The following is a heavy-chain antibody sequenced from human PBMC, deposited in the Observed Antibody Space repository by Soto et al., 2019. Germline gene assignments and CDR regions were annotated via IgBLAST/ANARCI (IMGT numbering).Heavy chain of an antibody. V-gene: IGHV4-4*07. CDR3: ARDRTVDYVDYYFDY. Sequence: SETLSLTCTVSDDSIYTYYWSWIRQPAGKGLEWIGRIYTNGSTNSKPSLRSRLTMSVDRSKHQLSLKLSSVTAADTAGYYCARDRTVDYVDYYFDYWGRGTLVTVSS. J-gene: IGHJ4*02. CDR1: DDSIYTYY. CDR2: IYTNGST. D-gene: IGHD4-17*01.